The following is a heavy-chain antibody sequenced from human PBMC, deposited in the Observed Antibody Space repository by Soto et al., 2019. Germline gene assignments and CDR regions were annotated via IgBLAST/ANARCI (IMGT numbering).Heavy chain of an antibody. J-gene: IGHJ5*02. CDR2: IYYSGST. CDR1: GGSITSSSYY. Sequence: SETLSLTCTVSGGSITSSSYYWGWIRQPPGKGLEWIGSIYYSGSTYYNPSLRSRVTISVDTSKNQFSLKLSSVTAADTAVYYCATQEVGGSYVYTFDPWGQGTLVT. V-gene: IGHV4-39*01. CDR3: ATQEVGGSYVYTFDP. D-gene: IGHD1-26*01.